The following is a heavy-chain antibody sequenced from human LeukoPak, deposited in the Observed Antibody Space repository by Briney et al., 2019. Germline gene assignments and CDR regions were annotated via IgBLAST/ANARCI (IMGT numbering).Heavy chain of an antibody. CDR1: GFSFSSYA. J-gene: IGHJ5*02. CDR3: AKGGYCSSSSCYYGWFEP. D-gene: IGHD2-2*01. Sequence: GRSLRLSCAASGFSFSSYAMHWVRQAPGKGLEWVSTTRDGGSSTYYADSVKGRFTISRDNSKNTFYLQMNSLRAEDTAAYYCAKGGYCSSSSCYYGWFEPWGQGTLVTVSS. V-gene: IGHV3-23*01. CDR2: TRDGGSST.